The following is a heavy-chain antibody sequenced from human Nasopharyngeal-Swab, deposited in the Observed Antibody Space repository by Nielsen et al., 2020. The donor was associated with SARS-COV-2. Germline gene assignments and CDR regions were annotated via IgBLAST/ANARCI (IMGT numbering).Heavy chain of an antibody. J-gene: IGHJ4*02. V-gene: IGHV3-48*04. Sequence: VRQAPGTGLEWGSYISSSSTTIYYADSVKGRFTISRDNAKNSLSLQMNSLRAEDTAVYYCVGGGYSSSWYGGDYWGQGTLVTVSS. D-gene: IGHD6-13*01. CDR2: ISSSSTTI. CDR3: VGGGYSSSWYGGDY.